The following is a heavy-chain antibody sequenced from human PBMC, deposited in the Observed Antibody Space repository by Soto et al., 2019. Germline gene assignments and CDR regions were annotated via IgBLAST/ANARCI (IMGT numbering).Heavy chain of an antibody. J-gene: IGHJ4*02. Sequence: GASVKVSCKASGGTFSSYRTNWVRQAPGQGLEWVGGIVPIYRTADYAPKFQGRVTITADESARTSYMELRSLKSQDTAVYYCVTESGAEAIGSWGQGTLVTVSS. D-gene: IGHD7-27*01. CDR1: GGTFSSYR. CDR3: VTESGAEAIGS. V-gene: IGHV1-69*13. CDR2: IVPIYRTA.